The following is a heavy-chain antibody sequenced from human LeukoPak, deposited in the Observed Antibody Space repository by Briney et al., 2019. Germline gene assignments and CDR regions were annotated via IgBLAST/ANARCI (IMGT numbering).Heavy chain of an antibody. CDR1: GGSISSYY. D-gene: IGHD3-10*01. CDR3: ARIPMVRGVINYYYYYYMDV. Sequence: SETLSLTCTVSGGSISSYYWSWIRQPPGKGLEWIGYIYYSGSTNYNPSLKSRVTISVDTSKNQFSLKLSSVTAADTAVYYCARIPMVRGVINYYYYYYMDVWGKGTTVTVSS. CDR2: IYYSGST. V-gene: IGHV4-59*01. J-gene: IGHJ6*03.